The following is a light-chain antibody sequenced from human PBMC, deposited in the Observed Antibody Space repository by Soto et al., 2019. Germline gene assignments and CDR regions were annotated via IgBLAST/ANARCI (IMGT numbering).Light chain of an antibody. Sequence: HSALTQPPSASGSPGQSVTISCTGTSSDVGGYNFVSWYQQHPGKAPKLLIYEVTKRPSGVPDRFSGSKSGNTASLTVSGLQADDEADYYCASNAGDYTFVFGTATQLTVL. V-gene: IGLV2-8*01. CDR2: EVT. CDR3: ASNAGDYTFV. CDR1: SSDVGGYNF. J-gene: IGLJ1*01.